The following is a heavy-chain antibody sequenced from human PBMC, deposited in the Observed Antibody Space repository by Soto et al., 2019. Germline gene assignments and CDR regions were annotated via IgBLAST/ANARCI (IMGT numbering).Heavy chain of an antibody. J-gene: IGHJ5*02. V-gene: IGHV3-73*01. CDR1: GFTLSGSV. Sequence: EEQLVESGGGLVQPGGSLKLSCAASGFTLSGSVMHWVRQASGKGLEWVGRIRSKAYGYATAYAGSVKGRFTISRDDSSNTAYLQMNSLKIEDTAVYYCTSGGTGTWRFDPWGQGTLVT. D-gene: IGHD1-1*01. CDR2: IRSKAYGYAT. CDR3: TSGGTGTWRFDP.